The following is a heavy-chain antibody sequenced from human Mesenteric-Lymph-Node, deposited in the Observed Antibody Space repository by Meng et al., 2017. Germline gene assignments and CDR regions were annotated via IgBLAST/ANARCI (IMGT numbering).Heavy chain of an antibody. D-gene: IGHD2-2*01. CDR1: GGTFSSYT. V-gene: IGHV1-69*05. Sequence: SVKVSCKASGGTFSSYTISWVRQAPGQGLEWMGGIIPIFATANNAQKFQGRVTITTDESTSTAYMELSSLRSEDTAVYYCARGEWDLPAAMTYYYYGMDVWGQGTTVTVSS. CDR3: ARGEWDLPAAMTYYYYGMDV. CDR2: IIPIFATA. J-gene: IGHJ6*02.